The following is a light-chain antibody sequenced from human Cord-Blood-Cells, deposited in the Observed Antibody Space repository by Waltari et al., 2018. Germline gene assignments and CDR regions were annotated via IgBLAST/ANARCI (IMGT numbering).Light chain of an antibody. CDR2: EVS. Sequence: QSALTQPAPVSGSPGPSITLSCTGTSSDGGSYNLVSWYQQHPGKAPKLMIYEVSKRPSGVSNRFSGSKSGNTASLTISGLQAEDEADYYCCSHAGSSTWVFGGGTKLTVL. V-gene: IGLV2-23*02. CDR3: CSHAGSSTWV. CDR1: SSDGGSYNL. J-gene: IGLJ3*02.